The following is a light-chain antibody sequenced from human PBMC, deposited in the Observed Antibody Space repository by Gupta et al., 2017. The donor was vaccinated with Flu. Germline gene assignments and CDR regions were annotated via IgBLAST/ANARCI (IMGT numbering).Light chain of an antibody. CDR3: HVWDSSTVV. Sequence: SYELTQAPSVSVALGQTARVTCGGNNIGSRSVHWYQQRPGQAPVLVIYRVNNRPSGIPERFSGSNSGNTATLTISGAQGGDDADYYCHVWDSSTVVFGGGTKLTVL. CDR1: NIGSRS. V-gene: IGLV3-9*01. CDR2: RVN. J-gene: IGLJ3*02.